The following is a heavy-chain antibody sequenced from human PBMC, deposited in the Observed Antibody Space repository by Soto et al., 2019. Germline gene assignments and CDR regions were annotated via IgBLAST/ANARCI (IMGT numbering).Heavy chain of an antibody. CDR2: INPNSGGT. D-gene: IGHD1-26*01. V-gene: IGHV1-2*04. J-gene: IGHJ6*02. Sequence: QVQLVQSGAEVKKPGASVKVSCKASGYTFTGYYMHWVRQAPGQGLEWMGWINPNSGGTNYAQKFQGWVTMTRDTFISTAYMELSRLRSDDTAVYYCARDLIKAKENYYYYGMDVWGQGTTVTVSS. CDR3: ARDLIKAKENYYYYGMDV. CDR1: GYTFTGYY.